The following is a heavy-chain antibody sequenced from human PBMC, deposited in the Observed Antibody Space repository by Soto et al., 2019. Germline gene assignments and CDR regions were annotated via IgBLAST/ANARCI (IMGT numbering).Heavy chain of an antibody. D-gene: IGHD3-22*01. V-gene: IGHV3-30-3*01. CDR3: ARDYYKYYDSSGYYRSPAY. Sequence: GGSLRLSCAASGFTFSSYAMHWVRQAPGKGLEWVALISYDGSDKDYADSVKGRFTISRDNSRNTLFLKMNSLRAEDTAVYYCARDYYKYYDSSGYYRSPAYWGQGTLVTVSS. J-gene: IGHJ4*02. CDR1: GFTFSSYA. CDR2: ISYDGSDK.